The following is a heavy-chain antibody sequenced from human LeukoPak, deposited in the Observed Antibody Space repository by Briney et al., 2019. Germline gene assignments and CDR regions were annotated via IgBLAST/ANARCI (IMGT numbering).Heavy chain of an antibody. V-gene: IGHV4-59*01. J-gene: IGHJ4*02. CDR2: IYYSGST. Sequence: SETLSLTCTVSGGSISSYYWSWIRQPPGKGLEWIGYIYYSGSTNYNPSLKSRVTISVDTSKNQFSLKLSSVTAADTAVYYCARSAYSSRWDLYYFDYWGQGTLVTVSS. CDR3: ARSAYSSRWDLYYFDY. D-gene: IGHD6-13*01. CDR1: GGSISSYY.